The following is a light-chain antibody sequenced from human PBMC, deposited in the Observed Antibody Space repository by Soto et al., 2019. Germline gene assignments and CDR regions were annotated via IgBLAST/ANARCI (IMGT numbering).Light chain of an antibody. CDR2: DVS. V-gene: IGLV2-14*01. CDR3: SSYTSSRTFYV. J-gene: IGLJ1*01. Sequence: QSVLTQPASVSGSPGQSITISCTGTSSDVGGYNYVSWYQQHPGKAPKLMIYDVSNRPSGVSNRFSGSKSGNTASLTISGLQAEDEADYYCSSYTSSRTFYVSGTGNKVTVL. CDR1: SSDVGGYNY.